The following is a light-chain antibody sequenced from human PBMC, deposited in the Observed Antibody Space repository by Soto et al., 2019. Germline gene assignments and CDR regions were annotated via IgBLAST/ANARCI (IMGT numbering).Light chain of an antibody. CDR2: GAS. Sequence: EIVMTQFPAPLSVSPGERATLSFRATQSVSSNLVWYQQKPGQPPRLLIYGASTRAAGIPARFSGSGSGTEFTLTISSLQSEDFAVYYCQQYNNWPPWTFGQGTKVDIK. CDR3: QQYNNWPPWT. CDR1: QSVSSN. J-gene: IGKJ1*01. V-gene: IGKV3-15*01.